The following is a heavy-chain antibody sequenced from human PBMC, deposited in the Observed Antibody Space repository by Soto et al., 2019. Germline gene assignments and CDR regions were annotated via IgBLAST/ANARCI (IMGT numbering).Heavy chain of an antibody. Sequence: SETLSLTCAVSGGSISSGGYYWRWIRQPPGRGLEWIGYIYHSGSTYYNPTLKSRVTISVDRSKNHFSLNLSSVTAADTAVYYCARDYEDSSGYPFFDYWGQGTLVTVSS. CDR1: GGSISSGGYY. V-gene: IGHV4-30-2*01. CDR2: IYHSGST. CDR3: ARDYEDSSGYPFFDY. D-gene: IGHD3-22*01. J-gene: IGHJ4*02.